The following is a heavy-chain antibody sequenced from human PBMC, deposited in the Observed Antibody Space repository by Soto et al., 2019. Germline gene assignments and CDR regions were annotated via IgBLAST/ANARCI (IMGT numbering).Heavy chain of an antibody. Sequence: QVQLQESGPGLVKPSQTLSLTCTVSGGSISSGDYYWSWIRQPPGKGLEWIGYIYYSGSTYYNPSLKSRVXRSXDXXKNPFSLKLSSVTAADTAVYYCAREYSSSPLAFDYWGQGTLVTVSS. CDR2: IYYSGST. CDR3: AREYSSSPLAFDY. V-gene: IGHV4-30-4*01. CDR1: GGSISSGDYY. D-gene: IGHD6-13*01. J-gene: IGHJ4*02.